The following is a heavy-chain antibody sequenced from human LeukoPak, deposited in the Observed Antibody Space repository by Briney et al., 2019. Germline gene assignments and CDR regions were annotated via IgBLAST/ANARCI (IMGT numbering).Heavy chain of an antibody. Sequence: SETLSLTCTVSGASVGSAGYHWSWIRQPPGGGLEWIGYIYYISNTNYNPSLKSRVTMSIDPSKNQFSLKLNSVTAADTAVYYCARTQSQSGSYRYYFGYWGQGTLVTVSS. CDR1: GASVGSAGYH. J-gene: IGHJ4*02. D-gene: IGHD1-26*01. CDR2: IYYISNT. V-gene: IGHV4-61*08. CDR3: ARTQSQSGSYRYYFGY.